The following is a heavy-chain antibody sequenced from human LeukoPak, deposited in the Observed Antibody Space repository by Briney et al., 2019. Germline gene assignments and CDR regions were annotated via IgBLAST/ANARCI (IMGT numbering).Heavy chain of an antibody. CDR2: ISSSGFTT. CDR1: GFTFSTYE. Sequence: PGGSLRLSCAASGFTFSTYEINWVRQAPGKGLEWLAYISSSGFTTYYEGSVKGRFTISRDNAKNSLYLQMNSLRDEASAIYYSAREGGVVVVAATQFDFWGQGTPVTASS. D-gene: IGHD2-15*01. J-gene: IGHJ4*02. CDR3: AREGGVVVVAATQFDF. V-gene: IGHV3-48*03.